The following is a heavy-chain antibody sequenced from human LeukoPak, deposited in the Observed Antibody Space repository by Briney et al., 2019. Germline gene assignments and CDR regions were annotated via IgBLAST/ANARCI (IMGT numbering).Heavy chain of an antibody. CDR3: ARAVRTPFFDP. CDR1: GFTFRIFW. Sequence: GGSLRLSCAASGFTFRIFWMSWVRQAPGKGLEWVANIKEDGSEKYYVDSVKGRFTISRDNAKNSLYLEMNSLRAEDTAVYYCARAVRTPFFDPWGQGTLVTVSS. V-gene: IGHV3-7*05. D-gene: IGHD4-23*01. J-gene: IGHJ5*02. CDR2: IKEDGSEK.